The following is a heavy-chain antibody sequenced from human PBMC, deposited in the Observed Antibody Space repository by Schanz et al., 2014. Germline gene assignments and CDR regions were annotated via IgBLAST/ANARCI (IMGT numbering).Heavy chain of an antibody. CDR2: IIPSLGIA. CDR1: GGTFSSFG. Sequence: VQLEQSGSEVKKPRSSVKVSCKASGGTFSSFGINWVRQAPGQGLEWMGRIIPSLGIANYAQKFQGRVTITADKSTSTAYMELSSLRSEDTAVYYCAREVGLYDRGWFDPWGQGTLVTVSS. CDR3: AREVGLYDRGWFDP. V-gene: IGHV1-69*04. D-gene: IGHD3-22*01. J-gene: IGHJ5*02.